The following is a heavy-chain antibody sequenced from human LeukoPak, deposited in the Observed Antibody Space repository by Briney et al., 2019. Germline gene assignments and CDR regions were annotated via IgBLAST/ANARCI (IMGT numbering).Heavy chain of an antibody. D-gene: IGHD6-6*01. V-gene: IGHV3-9*01. CDR1: GFTFDDYV. J-gene: IGHJ5*02. Sequence: PGRSLRLSCAASGFTFDDYVMHWVRQAPGKGLEWVSGISWNSGSIGYADSVKGRFTISRDNAKNSLYLQMNSLRAEDTALYYCAKGLYSSSYSWFGPWGQGTLVTVSS. CDR3: AKGLYSSSYSWFGP. CDR2: ISWNSGSI.